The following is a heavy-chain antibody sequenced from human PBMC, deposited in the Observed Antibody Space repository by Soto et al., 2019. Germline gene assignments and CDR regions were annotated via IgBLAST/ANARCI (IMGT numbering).Heavy chain of an antibody. D-gene: IGHD1-1*01. V-gene: IGHV4-59*01. CDR1: GGSISSYY. Sequence: PSETLSLTCTVSGGSISSYYWSWIRQPPGKGLEWIGYIYYSGSTNYNPSLKSRVTISVDTSKNQFSLKLSSVTAAATAVYYCASYPVGTLRYDYYYYYGMAVWGQGTTVSVSS. CDR2: IYYSGST. CDR3: ASYPVGTLRYDYYYYYGMAV. J-gene: IGHJ6*01.